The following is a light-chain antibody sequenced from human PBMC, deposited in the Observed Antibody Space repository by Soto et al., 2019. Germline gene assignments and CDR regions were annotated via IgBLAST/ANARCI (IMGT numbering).Light chain of an antibody. J-gene: IGLJ2*01. V-gene: IGLV2-14*01. CDR2: EVT. Sequence: QSALTQPASVSGSPGQSITISCTGTSSDVGGFNYVSWYQLHPGKAPKLMIYEVTNRPSGISNRFSGSKSGNTASLTISGLQAEDEADYYCSSYTSSAYVVFCGGTKLTVL. CDR3: SSYTSSAYVV. CDR1: SSDVGGFNY.